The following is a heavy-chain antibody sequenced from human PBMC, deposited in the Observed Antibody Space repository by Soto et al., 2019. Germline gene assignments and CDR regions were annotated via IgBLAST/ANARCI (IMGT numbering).Heavy chain of an antibody. CDR3: GRARYGDYVNWFDP. CDR1: GYTFTSYG. V-gene: IGHV1-18*01. Sequence: ASVKVSCKASGYTFTSYGISWVRQAPGQGLEWMGWISAYNGNTNYAQKLQGRVTMTTDTSTSTAYMELRSLRSDDTAVYYCGRARYGDYVNWFDPWGKGTLVTVSS. J-gene: IGHJ5*02. D-gene: IGHD4-17*01. CDR2: ISAYNGNT.